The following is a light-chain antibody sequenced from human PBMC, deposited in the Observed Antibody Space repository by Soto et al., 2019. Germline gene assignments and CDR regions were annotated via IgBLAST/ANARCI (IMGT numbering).Light chain of an antibody. Sequence: DIQMTQSPSTLSASVGDRVTITCRASQSISSWLAWYQQKPGKAPKLLIYKASSLESGVPSRFSGSGSGTEFTLPISSLQPDDFATYYCQQYNSYPITFGQVTRLEIK. CDR3: QQYNSYPIT. CDR2: KAS. V-gene: IGKV1-5*03. J-gene: IGKJ5*01. CDR1: QSISSW.